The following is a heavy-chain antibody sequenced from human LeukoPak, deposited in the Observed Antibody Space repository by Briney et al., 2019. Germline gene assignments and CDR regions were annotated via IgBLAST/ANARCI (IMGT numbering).Heavy chain of an antibody. Sequence: SGGSLRLSCAASGFTFSSYAIHWVRQAPGKGLEWVAVISSGGRDKHHADSVKGRFTISRDNSKNTLYLQTNSLRAEDTAVYYCARDLRRIAAYCFDYWGQGTLVTVSS. CDR2: ISSGGRDK. CDR3: ARDLRRIAAYCFDY. V-gene: IGHV3-30*03. CDR1: GFTFSSYA. J-gene: IGHJ4*02. D-gene: IGHD6-25*01.